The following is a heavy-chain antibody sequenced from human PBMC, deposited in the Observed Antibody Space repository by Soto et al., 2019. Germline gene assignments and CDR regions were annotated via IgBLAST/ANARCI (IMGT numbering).Heavy chain of an antibody. CDR1: GYTFTSYG. J-gene: IGHJ4*02. Sequence: ASVKVSCKASGYTFTSYGISWVRQAPGQGLEWMGWISAYNGNTNYAQKLQGRVTMTTDTSTSTAYMELGSLRSDDTAVYYCARDLVRYYDFWSGYRSIDYWGQGTLVTVSS. V-gene: IGHV1-18*01. D-gene: IGHD3-3*01. CDR2: ISAYNGNT. CDR3: ARDLVRYYDFWSGYRSIDY.